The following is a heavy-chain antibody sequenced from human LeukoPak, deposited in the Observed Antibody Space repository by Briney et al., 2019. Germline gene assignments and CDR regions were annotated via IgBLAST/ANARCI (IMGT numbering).Heavy chain of an antibody. D-gene: IGHD3-22*01. CDR2: INPSGGST. J-gene: IGHJ3*02. Sequence: ASVKVSCKASGYTFTSYYMHWMRQAPGQGLEWMGIINPSGGSTSYAQKFQGRVTMTRDTSTSTVYMELSSLRSEDTAVYYCARRGKNYYDSSSEEAFDIWGQGTMVTVSS. CDR1: GYTFTSYY. V-gene: IGHV1-46*01. CDR3: ARRGKNYYDSSSEEAFDI.